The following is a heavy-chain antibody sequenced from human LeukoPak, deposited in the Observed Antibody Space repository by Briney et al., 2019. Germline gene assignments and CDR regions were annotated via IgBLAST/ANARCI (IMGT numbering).Heavy chain of an antibody. Sequence: GGSLRLSCAASGFTFSSYAMHWVRQAPGKGLEWVAVISYDGSKEYYADSVKGRFTISRDNSKNTLYLQMNSLRAEDTAVYYCARDGSSTRMDFDYWGQGTLVTVSS. CDR1: GFTFSSYA. CDR3: ARDGSSTRMDFDY. D-gene: IGHD2-2*01. V-gene: IGHV3-30*01. J-gene: IGHJ4*02. CDR2: ISYDGSKE.